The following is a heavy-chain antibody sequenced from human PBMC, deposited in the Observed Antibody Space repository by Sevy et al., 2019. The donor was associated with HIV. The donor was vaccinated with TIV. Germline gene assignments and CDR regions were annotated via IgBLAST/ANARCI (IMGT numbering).Heavy chain of an antibody. CDR3: ARSGALGFFDVGFDS. J-gene: IGHJ4*02. Sequence: SETLSLICSVSGGSISGHHWSWIRRPPGKGLQWVGCVFSSGNTKYNPSLKSRVTISPDTSNSQFSLKLTSATTVDTAVYYCARSGALGFFDVGFDSWGQGTLVTVSS. CDR2: VFSSGNT. CDR1: GGSISGHH. V-gene: IGHV4-59*11. D-gene: IGHD3-9*01.